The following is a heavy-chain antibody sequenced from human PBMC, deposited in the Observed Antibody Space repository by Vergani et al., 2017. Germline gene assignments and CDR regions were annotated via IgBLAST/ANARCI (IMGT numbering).Heavy chain of an antibody. CDR3: ARVGWSYDDSSGYYYAPGGWFDP. J-gene: IGHJ5*02. Sequence: EVQLVQSGAEVKKPGESLRISCKGSGYSFTSYWISWVRQMPGKGLEWMGRIDPSDSYTNYSPSFQGHVTISAEKSISTAYLQWSSLKASDTAMYYCARVGWSYDDSSGYYYAPGGWFDPWGQGTLVTVSS. CDR2: IDPSDSYT. D-gene: IGHD3-22*01. V-gene: IGHV5-10-1*03. CDR1: GYSFTSYW.